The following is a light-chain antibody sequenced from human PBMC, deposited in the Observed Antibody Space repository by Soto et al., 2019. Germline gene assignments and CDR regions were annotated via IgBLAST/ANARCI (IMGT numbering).Light chain of an antibody. CDR1: PSVGSS. J-gene: IGKJ1*01. Sequence: EIVLTQSPVTLSLSPGERATLSCRASPSVGSSLAWYQQKPGQAPRLLIYDASNRATGIPARFSGSGSGTDFTLTISSLEPEDFAVYYCQQRSNWPWTFVQGTKVEVK. CDR3: QQRSNWPWT. V-gene: IGKV3-11*01. CDR2: DAS.